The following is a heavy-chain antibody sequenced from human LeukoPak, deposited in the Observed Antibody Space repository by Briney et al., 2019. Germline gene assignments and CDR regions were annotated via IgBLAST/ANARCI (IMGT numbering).Heavy chain of an antibody. V-gene: IGHV4-4*07. CDR3: AREASPSGSYGVDY. D-gene: IGHD1-26*01. CDR1: GGSISSYY. CDR2: IYTSGST. Sequence: PSETLSLTCTVSGGSISSYYWSWIRQSAGKGLEWIGRIYTSGSTNYNPSLKSRVTMSVDTSKNQFSLKLSSVTAADTAVYYCAREASPSGSYGVDYWGQGTLVTVSS. J-gene: IGHJ4*02.